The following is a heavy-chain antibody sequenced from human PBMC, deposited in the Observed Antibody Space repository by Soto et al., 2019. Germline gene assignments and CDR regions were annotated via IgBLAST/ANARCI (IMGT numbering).Heavy chain of an antibody. CDR1: GYTFISYD. V-gene: IGHV1-8*01. Sequence: QVQLVQSGAEVKKPGASVKVSCKASGYTFISYDINWVRQATGQGLEWMGWMNPNTGDTGYAQKFQGRVTMTRNTSITTDNLELSSLRSDDTAVYFCAMGDGYAFDYWGQGNLVSVSS. D-gene: IGHD5-12*01. CDR3: AMGDGYAFDY. J-gene: IGHJ4*02. CDR2: MNPNTGDT.